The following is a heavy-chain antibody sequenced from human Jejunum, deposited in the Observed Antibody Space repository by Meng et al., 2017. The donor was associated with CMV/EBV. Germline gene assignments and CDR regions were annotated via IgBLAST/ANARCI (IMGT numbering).Heavy chain of an antibody. CDR2: ISWNSGKI. V-gene: IGHV3-9*01. CDR1: GFTFDEYA. Sequence: GFTFDEYAMDWVRQAPGKGLEWVSGISWNSGKIDYADSVKGRFTISRDNAKTSLYLQMNSLKPEDTAFYYCAKPLSPYDFWSGTDYWGQGTLVTVSS. CDR3: AKPLSPYDFWSGTDY. J-gene: IGHJ4*02. D-gene: IGHD3-3*01.